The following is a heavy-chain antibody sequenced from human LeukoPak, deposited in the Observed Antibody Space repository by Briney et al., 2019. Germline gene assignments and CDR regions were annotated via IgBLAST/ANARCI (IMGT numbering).Heavy chain of an antibody. Sequence: ASVKVSCKPSGYNFTSYGISWVRQAPGQGLEWMGWISAYNGNTNYAQKLQGRVTMTTDTSTSTAYMELRSLRSDDTAVYYCATAHSDLVSDIVVVPAARHFDYWGQGTLVTVSS. D-gene: IGHD2-2*01. CDR3: ATAHSDLVSDIVVVPAARHFDY. CDR2: ISAYNGNT. CDR1: GYNFTSYG. J-gene: IGHJ4*02. V-gene: IGHV1-18*01.